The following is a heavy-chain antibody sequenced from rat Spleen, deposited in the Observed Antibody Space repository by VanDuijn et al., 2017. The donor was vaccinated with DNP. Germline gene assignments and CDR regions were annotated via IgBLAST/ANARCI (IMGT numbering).Heavy chain of an antibody. CDR1: GYSITSNY. J-gene: IGHJ2*01. V-gene: IGHV3-1*01. Sequence: EVQLQESGPGLVKPSQSLSLTCSVTGYSITSNYWGWIRKFPGNKVEWMAYISYSGTTGYNPSLKSRISITRDTSKNQFFLQFNSVTXEDTATYYXXXSVXYYGSXXXFDXXGQGVMXTVSS. CDR2: ISYSGTT. CDR3: XXSVXYYGSXXXFDX. D-gene: IGHD1-2*01.